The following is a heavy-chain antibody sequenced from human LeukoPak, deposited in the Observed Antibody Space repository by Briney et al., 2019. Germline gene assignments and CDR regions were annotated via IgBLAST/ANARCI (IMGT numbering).Heavy chain of an antibody. Sequence: PGGSLRLSCAASGFTFSSYSMNWVRQAPGKGLEWVSSISSSSSYIYYADSVEGRFTISRDNAKNSLYLQMNSLRAEDTAVYYCARDRSDYGGQHFDYWGQGTLVTASS. CDR1: GFTFSSYS. J-gene: IGHJ4*02. D-gene: IGHD4-23*01. CDR3: ARDRSDYGGQHFDY. CDR2: ISSSSSYI. V-gene: IGHV3-21*01.